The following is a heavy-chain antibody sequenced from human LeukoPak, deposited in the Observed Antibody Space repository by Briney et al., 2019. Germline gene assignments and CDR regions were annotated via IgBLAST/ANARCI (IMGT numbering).Heavy chain of an antibody. J-gene: IGHJ5*02. Sequence: SETLSLTCTVSGGSISSHYWTWIRQSAGKGLEWIGRINTSGSTNYNPSLRSRVTMSVNTSKNQFSLNLTSVTAADTAVYSCAREGGDPRWLDPWGQGTLVTVSS. V-gene: IGHV4-4*07. CDR2: INTSGST. CDR3: AREGGDPRWLDP. CDR1: GGSISSHY. D-gene: IGHD6-25*01.